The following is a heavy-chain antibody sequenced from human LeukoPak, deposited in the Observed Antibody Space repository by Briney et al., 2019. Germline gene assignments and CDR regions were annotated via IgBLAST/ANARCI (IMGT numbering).Heavy chain of an antibody. V-gene: IGHV3-30*18. Sequence: GGSLRLSCVASGFTFSSYAMHWVRQAPGKGLEWVAVISRDGRDKHHADSVKGRFTISRDNSKNTLYLQMDSLRAEDTAVYFCAKDPRTAAAYYFDYWGQGSLVTVSS. CDR3: AKDPRTAAAYYFDY. CDR2: ISRDGRDK. CDR1: GFTFSSYA. D-gene: IGHD6-13*01. J-gene: IGHJ4*02.